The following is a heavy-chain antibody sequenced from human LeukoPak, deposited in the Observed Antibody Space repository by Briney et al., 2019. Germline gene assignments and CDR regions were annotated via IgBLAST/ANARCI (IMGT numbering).Heavy chain of an antibody. J-gene: IGHJ4*02. V-gene: IGHV4-59*08. CDR3: ARHFSLAYYFDY. CDR1: GGSISSYY. Sequence: SETLSLTCTVSGGSISSYYWSWIRQPPGKGLEWIGYIYYSGSTNYNPSPKSRVTISVDTSKNQFSLKLSSVTAADTAVYYCARHFSLAYYFDYWGQGTLVTVSS. D-gene: IGHD3-3*01. CDR2: IYYSGST.